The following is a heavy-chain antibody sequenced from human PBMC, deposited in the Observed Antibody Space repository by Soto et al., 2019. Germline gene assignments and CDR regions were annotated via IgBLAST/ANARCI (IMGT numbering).Heavy chain of an antibody. CDR1: GFTFSTYA. D-gene: IGHD2-2*01. V-gene: IGHV3-30*03. Sequence: QVQLVESGGGVVQPGRSLRLYCAASGFTFSTYAMHWVRQAPGKGLEWVAVLSYDGSNKYYADSVKGRFTISRDNSKNTLYLQMNSLRAEDTAVYYCARVVPAAMYYYYGMDVWGQGTTVTVSS. CDR3: ARVVPAAMYYYYGMDV. CDR2: LSYDGSNK. J-gene: IGHJ6*02.